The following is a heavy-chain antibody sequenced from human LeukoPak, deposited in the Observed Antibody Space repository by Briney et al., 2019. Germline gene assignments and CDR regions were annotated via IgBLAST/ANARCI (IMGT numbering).Heavy chain of an antibody. V-gene: IGHV4-30-2*01. CDR2: IYHSGST. CDR1: GGSISSGGYS. Sequence: PSETLSLTCAVSGGSISSGGYSWSWIRQPPGKGLEWIGYIYHSGSTYYNPSLKSRVTISVDRSKNQFSLKLSSVTAADTAVYYCATWSLPTEYSQHWGQGTLVTVSS. CDR3: ATWSLPTEYSQH. J-gene: IGHJ1*01. D-gene: IGHD3-3*01.